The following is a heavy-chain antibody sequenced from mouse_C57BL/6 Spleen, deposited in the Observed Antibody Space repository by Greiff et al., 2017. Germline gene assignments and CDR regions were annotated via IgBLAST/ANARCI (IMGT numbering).Heavy chain of an antibody. CDR1: GYAFSSSW. V-gene: IGHV1-82*01. D-gene: IGHD1-1*02. Sequence: VQLQQSGPELVKPGASVKISCKASGYAFSSSWMNWVKQRPGKGLEWIGRIYPGDGDTNYNGKFKGKATLTADKSSSTAYMQLSSLPSEDSAVYFWVGDEGFAYWGQGTLVTVSA. CDR2: IYPGDGDT. J-gene: IGHJ3*01. CDR3: VGDEGFAY.